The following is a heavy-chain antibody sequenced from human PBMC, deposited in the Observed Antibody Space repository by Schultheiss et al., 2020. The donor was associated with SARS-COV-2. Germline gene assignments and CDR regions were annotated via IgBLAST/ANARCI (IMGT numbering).Heavy chain of an antibody. J-gene: IGHJ5*02. V-gene: IGHV3-7*01. Sequence: ESLKISCAASGFTFSSYWMSWVRQAPGKGLEWVANIKQDGSEKYYADSVKGRFTISRDNSKNTLYLQMNSLRAEDTAVYYCARDLRYYGSGTPGGNWFDPWGQGTLVTVSS. CDR3: ARDLRYYGSGTPGGNWFDP. CDR2: IKQDGSEK. CDR1: GFTFSSYW. D-gene: IGHD3-10*01.